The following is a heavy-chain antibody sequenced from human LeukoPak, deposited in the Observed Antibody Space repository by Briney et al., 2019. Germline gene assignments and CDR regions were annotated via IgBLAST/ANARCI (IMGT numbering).Heavy chain of an antibody. CDR1: GGFISSYY. D-gene: IGHD3-10*01. V-gene: IGHV4-59*01. CDR3: ARGGYYGSGNDFRFDP. Sequence: SETLSLTCTVSGGFISSYYWSWIRQPPGKGLEWIGYIYYSGSTNYKPSVKSRVTISVDTSKNQFSLKLSSVTAADTAVYYCARGGYYGSGNDFRFDPWGQGTLVTVSS. CDR2: IYYSGST. J-gene: IGHJ5*02.